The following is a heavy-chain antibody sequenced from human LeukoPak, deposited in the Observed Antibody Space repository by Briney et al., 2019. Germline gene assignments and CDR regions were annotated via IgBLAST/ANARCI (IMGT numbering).Heavy chain of an antibody. V-gene: IGHV1-18*01. D-gene: IGHD3-22*01. Sequence: ASVKVSCKASGYTFTSYGISWVRQAPGQGLEWMGWISAYNGNTNYAQKLQGRVTMTTDTSTSTAYMELRSLRSDDTAVYYCAREGKSGYYFNWFDPWGQGTLVTVSS. CDR3: AREGKSGYYFNWFDP. CDR2: ISAYNGNT. CDR1: GYTFTSYG. J-gene: IGHJ5*02.